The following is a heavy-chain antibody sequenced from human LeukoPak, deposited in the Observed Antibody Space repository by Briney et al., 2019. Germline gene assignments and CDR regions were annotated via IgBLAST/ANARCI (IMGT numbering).Heavy chain of an antibody. J-gene: IGHJ4*02. CDR3: ARDDSTGLEGV. V-gene: IGHV4-59*01. D-gene: IGHD3-22*01. CDR1: GGSISSYY. CDR2: IHYSGST. Sequence: SETLSLTCSVSGGSISSYYWSWIRQPPGKGLEWIGYIHYSGSTNYNPSLKSRVTISVDTSKNQFSLKPSSVTAADTAVYYCARDDSTGLEGVWGQGTLVTVSS.